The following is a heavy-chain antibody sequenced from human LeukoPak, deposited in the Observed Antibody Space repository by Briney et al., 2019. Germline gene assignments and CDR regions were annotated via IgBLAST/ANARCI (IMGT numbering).Heavy chain of an antibody. D-gene: IGHD5-12*01. J-gene: IGHJ3*02. CDR2: IWYDGSNK. V-gene: IGHV3-33*01. CDR3: ARARGGYGNAFDI. Sequence: GGSLRLSCAASGFTFSSYGMHWVRQAPGKGLEWVAVIWYDGSNKYYADSVKGRFTISRDNSKNTLYLQMNSLRAEDTAVYYYARARGGYGNAFDIWGQGTMVTVSS. CDR1: GFTFSSYG.